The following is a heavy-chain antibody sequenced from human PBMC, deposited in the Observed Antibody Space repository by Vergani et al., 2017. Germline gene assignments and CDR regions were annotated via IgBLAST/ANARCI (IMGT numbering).Heavy chain of an antibody. CDR1: GGTFSSYS. CDR2: IIPIFGTA. Sequence: QVQLVQSGAEVNKPGSSVKVSCKASGGTFSSYSISWVRQAPGQGLEWMGGIIPIFGTANYAQKFQGRVTITADESTGTAYMELRSLSSEDTAVYYCAREGVAYCSSTSCYTHWFDPWGQGTLVTVSS. J-gene: IGHJ5*02. D-gene: IGHD2-2*02. V-gene: IGHV1-69*01. CDR3: AREGVAYCSSTSCYTHWFDP.